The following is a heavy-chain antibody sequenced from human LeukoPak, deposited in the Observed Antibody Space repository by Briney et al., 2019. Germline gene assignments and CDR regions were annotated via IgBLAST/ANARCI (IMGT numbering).Heavy chain of an antibody. Sequence: SETLSLTCTVSGGSISGFYWSWIRQPAAAGLEWIGRIYSSGSANCNPSLKSRVTISVDTSKNQFSLKLSSVTAADTAVYYCARVSYSSGSLDFDYWGQGTLVTVSS. V-gene: IGHV4-4*07. J-gene: IGHJ4*02. CDR1: GGSISGFY. CDR2: IYSSGSA. D-gene: IGHD6-25*01. CDR3: ARVSYSSGSLDFDY.